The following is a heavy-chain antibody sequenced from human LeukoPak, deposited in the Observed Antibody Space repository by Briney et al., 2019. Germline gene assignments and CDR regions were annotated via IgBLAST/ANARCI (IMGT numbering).Heavy chain of an antibody. CDR2: MWYDGSNK. CDR1: GFTFCNYG. CDR3: AREDTSLVIAY. V-gene: IGHV3-33*01. J-gene: IGHJ4*02. Sequence: GGSLRLSCAASGFTFCNYGMHWVRQAPGKGLEWVAVMWYDGSNKYYTDSVKGRFTISRDNSKNTLYLQMNSLRAEDTAMYYCAREDTSLVIAYWGQGTLVTVSS. D-gene: IGHD5-18*01.